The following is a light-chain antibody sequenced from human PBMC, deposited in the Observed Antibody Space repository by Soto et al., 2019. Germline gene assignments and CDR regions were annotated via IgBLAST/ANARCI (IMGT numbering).Light chain of an antibody. Sequence: EIVMTQSPATLSLSPGERATLSCRASQSVCNAYIACYQHKVGQAPRLLIYGASNRATGIPARFSGSGSGTGFTLTISSLDPEDFAVYYCQQRSNWPLIFGGGTKVDI. CDR2: GAS. J-gene: IGKJ4*01. CDR3: QQRSNWPLI. CDR1: QSVCNAY. V-gene: IGKV3-11*01.